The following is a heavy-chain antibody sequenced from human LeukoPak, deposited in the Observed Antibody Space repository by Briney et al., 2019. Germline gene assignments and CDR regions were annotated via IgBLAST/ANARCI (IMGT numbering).Heavy chain of an antibody. Sequence: PGGSLRLSCAASGFSFSSNAMSWVRQAPGQGLEWVSAGSGSGGSTYYADSVQGRSTISRDNSKNTLYLQMTSLRADDTAVYYCPKDLEDIVVVPAAFTDAFDIWGQGTMVTVSS. CDR3: PKDLEDIVVVPAAFTDAFDI. CDR1: GFSFSSNA. CDR2: GSGSGGST. J-gene: IGHJ3*02. D-gene: IGHD2-2*01. V-gene: IGHV3-23*01.